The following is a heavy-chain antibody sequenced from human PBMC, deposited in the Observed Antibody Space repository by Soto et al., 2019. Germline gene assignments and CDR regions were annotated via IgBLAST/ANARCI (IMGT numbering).Heavy chain of an antibody. CDR3: ARASITIFGVVITDLDY. V-gene: IGHV3-30-3*01. D-gene: IGHD3-3*01. CDR2: ISYDGSNK. CDR1: GFTFSSYA. Sequence: GGSLRLSCAASGFTFSSYAMHWVRQAPGKGLEWVAVISYDGSNKYYADSVKGRFTISRDNSENTLYLQMNSLRAEDTAVYYCARASITIFGVVITDLDYWGQGTLVTVSS. J-gene: IGHJ4*02.